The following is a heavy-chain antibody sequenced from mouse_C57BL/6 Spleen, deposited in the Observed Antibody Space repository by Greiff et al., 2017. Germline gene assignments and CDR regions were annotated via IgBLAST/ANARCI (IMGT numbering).Heavy chain of an antibody. CDR1: GFSLTSYG. D-gene: IGHD1-1*01. Sequence: QVQLKQSGPGLVQPSQSLSITCTVSGFSLTSYGVHWVRQSPGKGLEWLGVIWSGGSTDYNAAFISRLSISKDNSKCQVFFKMNSLQADDTAIYYCARNYYGPLDYWGQGTTLTVSS. CDR3: ARNYYGPLDY. J-gene: IGHJ2*01. CDR2: IWSGGST. V-gene: IGHV2-2*01.